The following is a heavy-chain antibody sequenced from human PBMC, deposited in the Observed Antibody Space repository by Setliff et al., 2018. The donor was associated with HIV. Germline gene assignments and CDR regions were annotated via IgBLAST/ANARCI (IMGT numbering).Heavy chain of an antibody. CDR2: ISGSGIST. CDR3: ATSRSRLTLPLDV. CDR1: GFTFSSHA. Sequence: GGSLRLSCAASGFTFSSHAMTWVRQAPGQGLEWVSIISGSGISTYYADSVKGRFTISRDNSRNMLYLQMNSLRAEDTAVFYCATSRSRLTLPLDVWGQGTTVTVSS. J-gene: IGHJ6*02. D-gene: IGHD3-10*01. V-gene: IGHV3-23*01.